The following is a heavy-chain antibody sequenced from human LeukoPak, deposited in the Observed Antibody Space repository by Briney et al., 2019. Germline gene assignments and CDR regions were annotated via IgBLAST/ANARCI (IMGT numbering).Heavy chain of an antibody. CDR1: GFSFSSYA. D-gene: IGHD1-26*01. CDR2: ISGSGGST. Sequence: PGGSLRLSCAASGFSFSSYAMSWVRQAPGKGLEWVSAISGSGGSTYYADSVKGRFTISRDNSKNTLYLQMNSLRAEDTAVYYCAKAWELLDYYFDYWGQGTLVTVSS. V-gene: IGHV3-23*01. CDR3: AKAWELLDYYFDY. J-gene: IGHJ4*02.